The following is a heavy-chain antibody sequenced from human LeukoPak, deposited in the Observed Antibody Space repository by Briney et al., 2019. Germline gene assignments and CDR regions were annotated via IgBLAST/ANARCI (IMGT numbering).Heavy chain of an antibody. J-gene: IGHJ4*02. CDR1: GFTFSSYA. V-gene: IGHV3-30-3*01. Sequence: PGRSLRLSCAASGFTFSSYAMHWVRQAPGKVLEWVAVISYDGSNKYYADSVKGRFTISRDNSKNTLYLQMNSLRAEDTAVYYCARDDKYSGYDSDYWGQGTLVTVSS. CDR2: ISYDGSNK. CDR3: ARDDKYSGYDSDY. D-gene: IGHD5-12*01.